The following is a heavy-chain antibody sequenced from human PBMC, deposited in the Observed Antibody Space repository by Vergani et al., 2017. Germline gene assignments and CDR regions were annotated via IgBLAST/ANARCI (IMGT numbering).Heavy chain of an antibody. CDR2: ISHSGST. V-gene: IGHV4-4*03. D-gene: IGHD3-22*01. CDR3: ASSLSFSSAYYLVFGSFDP. CDR1: GDSISSSNW. Sequence: QVQLQESGPGLVKPPGTLSLTCAVSGDSISSSNWWSWVRQSPGKGLEWIGEISHSGSTNYNPSLKSRVTISVDQSKNQFSLKLTSVTAADTAVYYCASSLSFSSAYYLVFGSFDPWDQVTLDSVSA. J-gene: IGHJ5*02.